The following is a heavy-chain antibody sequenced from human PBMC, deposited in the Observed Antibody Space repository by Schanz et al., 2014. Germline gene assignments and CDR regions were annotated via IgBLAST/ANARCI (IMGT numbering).Heavy chain of an antibody. D-gene: IGHD3-9*01. V-gene: IGHV3-23*01. CDR2: ISGSGGST. Sequence: EVQLLESGGGLVQPGGSLRLSCAASGFTFTNYAMTWVRQAPGKGLEWVSGISGSGGSTYDADSVKGRFTISRDSSKNTLYLQMNNLRAEDTAVYFCAKHVRSLTGNDYWGQGTLVTVSS. J-gene: IGHJ4*02. CDR1: GFTFTNYA. CDR3: AKHVRSLTGNDY.